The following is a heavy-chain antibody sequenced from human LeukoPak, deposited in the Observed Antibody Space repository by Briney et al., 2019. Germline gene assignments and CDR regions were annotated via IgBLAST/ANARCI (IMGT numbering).Heavy chain of an antibody. J-gene: IGHJ4*02. CDR1: GFTFSSYW. D-gene: IGHD3-10*01. Sequence: GGSLRLSCAASGFTFSSYWMSWVRQAPGKGLEWVANIKQDGSEKYYVDSVRGRFTISRDNANNSLYLQLNSLRAEDTALYYRAKGAMGFGELLSNFDYWGQGTLVTVSS. V-gene: IGHV3-7*03. CDR2: IKQDGSEK. CDR3: AKGAMGFGELLSNFDY.